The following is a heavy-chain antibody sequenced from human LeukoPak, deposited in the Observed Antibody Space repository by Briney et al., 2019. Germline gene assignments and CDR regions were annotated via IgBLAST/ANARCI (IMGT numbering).Heavy chain of an antibody. CDR2: ISNGNT. V-gene: IGHV3-23*01. J-gene: IGHJ5*02. CDR1: GFPFSNHA. CDR3: VREAGYCASVCLKSNWFNP. Sequence: GGSLRLSCAASGFPFSNHAMSWVRQPPGKGLEWVSAISNGNTYYADSVRGRFTISRDDSKNMVYLQMNSLRDEDTALYYCVREAGYCASVCLKSNWFNPWGQGTLVTVSS. D-gene: IGHD2-21*02.